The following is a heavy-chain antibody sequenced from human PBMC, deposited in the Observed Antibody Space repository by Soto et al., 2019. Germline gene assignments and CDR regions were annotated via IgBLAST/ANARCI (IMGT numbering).Heavy chain of an antibody. Sequence: TGTLSLTCTASGGSISSYYRSWIRQPPGKGLEWIGYIYYSGSTNYNPSLKSRVTISVDTSKNQFSLKLSSVTAADTAVYYCARGAVRTPNAFDYWGHGTLVTVSS. CDR2: IYYSGST. J-gene: IGHJ4*01. V-gene: IGHV4-59*01. CDR1: GGSISSYY. CDR3: ARGAVRTPNAFDY. D-gene: IGHD3-10*01.